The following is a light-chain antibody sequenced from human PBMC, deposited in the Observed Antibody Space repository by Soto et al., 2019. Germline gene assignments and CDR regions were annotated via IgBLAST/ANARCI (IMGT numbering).Light chain of an antibody. Sequence: DIQMTQSPSSLSASVGDRVTITCRASQSINNFLAWYQQKPGKVPMLLIYGASTLQSGVPSRFSGSGSGTDFTLTISSLQPEDVATYYCQKYCSAPPVTFGPGTKVDV. CDR2: GAS. CDR3: QKYCSAPPVT. V-gene: IGKV1-27*01. CDR1: QSINNF. J-gene: IGKJ3*01.